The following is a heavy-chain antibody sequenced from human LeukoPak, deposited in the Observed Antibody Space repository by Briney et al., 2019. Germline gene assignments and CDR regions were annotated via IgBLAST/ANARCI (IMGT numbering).Heavy chain of an antibody. CDR1: GGSLSDYY. J-gene: IGHJ4*02. CDR2: IYHSGST. V-gene: IGHV4-38-2*01. CDR3: ARVDYYDSSGYYYVAPFDY. D-gene: IGHD3-22*01. Sequence: SETLSLTCAVYGGSLSDYYWSWIRQPPGKGLEWIGSIYHSGSTYYNPSLKSRVTISVDTSKNQFSLKLSSVTAADTAVYYCARVDYYDSSGYYYVAPFDYWGQGTLVTVSS.